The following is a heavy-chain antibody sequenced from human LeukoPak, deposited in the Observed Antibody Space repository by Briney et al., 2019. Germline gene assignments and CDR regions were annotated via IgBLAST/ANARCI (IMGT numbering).Heavy chain of an antibody. CDR3: AKRGESCSSTNCLKYYFDY. Sequence: GGSLTLSCAACGFTFSSFAMSGVRQAPGKGLVWVAAIGGGGVDTYYADSVKGRFTISRDNSKNTLYLQMNSLRAEDTAVYYCAKRGESCSSTNCLKYYFDYWGQGTLVTVSS. CDR2: IGGGGVDT. J-gene: IGHJ4*02. CDR1: GFTFSSFA. D-gene: IGHD2-2*01. V-gene: IGHV3-23*01.